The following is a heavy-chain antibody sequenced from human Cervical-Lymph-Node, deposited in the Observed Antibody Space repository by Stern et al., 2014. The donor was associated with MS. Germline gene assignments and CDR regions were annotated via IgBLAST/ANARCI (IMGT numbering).Heavy chain of an antibody. J-gene: IGHJ4*02. V-gene: IGHV4-39*01. CDR2: IHYTGST. CDR1: GGSISSSSHY. D-gene: IGHD5-24*01. CDR3: AREGSRDYFDY. Sequence: QVQLQESGPGLVKPSETLSLTCTVSGGSISSSSHYWGWIRQPPGKGLEWLASIHYTGSTSHTPSLKSRAPISVDPPKTQFSLKLPSVTAADTAVYYCAREGSRDYFDYWGQGTLVTVSS.